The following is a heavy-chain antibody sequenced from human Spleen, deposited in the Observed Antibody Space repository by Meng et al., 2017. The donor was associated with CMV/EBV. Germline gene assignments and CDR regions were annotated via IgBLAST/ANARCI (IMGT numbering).Heavy chain of an antibody. D-gene: IGHD3-3*01. CDR3: AKHNSRVVIGGGVDY. V-gene: IGHV3-23*01. CDR2: LNFGGGDT. Sequence: SGITLSRYAMSGLRQTPGKGLEWVSGLNFGGGDTDYADSVKGRFTISRDNSKNTLYLQMHSLRAEDTAVYYCAKHNSRVVIGGGVDYWGQGTLVTVSS. CDR1: GITLSRYA. J-gene: IGHJ4*02.